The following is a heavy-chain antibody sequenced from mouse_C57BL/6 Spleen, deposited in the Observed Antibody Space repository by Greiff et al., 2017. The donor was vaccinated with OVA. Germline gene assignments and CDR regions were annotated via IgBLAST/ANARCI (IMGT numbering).Heavy chain of an antibody. V-gene: IGHV5-9*01. CDR3: ARLDSSTFAY. D-gene: IGHD3-2*02. J-gene: IGHJ3*01. CDR1: GFTFSSYT. Sequence: EVNLVESGGGLVKPGGSLKLSCAASGFTFSSYTMSWVRQTPEKRLEWVATISGGGGNTYYPDSVKGRFTISRDNAKNTLYLQMSSLRSEDTALYYCARLDSSTFAYWGQGTLVTVSA. CDR2: ISGGGGNT.